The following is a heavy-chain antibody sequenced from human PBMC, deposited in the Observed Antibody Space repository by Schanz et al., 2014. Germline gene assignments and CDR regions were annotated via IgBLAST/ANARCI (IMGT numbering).Heavy chain of an antibody. CDR3: ARDRRACDTECYSVEVFET. V-gene: IGHV1-69*04. J-gene: IGHJ5*02. D-gene: IGHD2-21*01. CDR1: GGTFSSFG. Sequence: VQLEQSGAEVKKPGSSVKVSCKASGGTFSSFGINWVRQAPGQGLEWMGRIIPSLGLAKYEQKFQDKVTITADTSTATAYTELSDLRSEDPAAYYCARDRRACDTECYSVEVFETWGQGTLVIVSS. CDR2: IIPSLGLA.